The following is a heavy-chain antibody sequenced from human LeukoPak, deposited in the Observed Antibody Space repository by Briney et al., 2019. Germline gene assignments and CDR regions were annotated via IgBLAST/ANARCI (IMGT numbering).Heavy chain of an antibody. CDR2: ISGSGGST. V-gene: IGHV3-23*01. J-gene: IGHJ4*02. CDR1: GFTFSSYG. D-gene: IGHD6-13*01. CDR3: AKEGGLRSSWSFDF. Sequence: PSGGSLRLSCAASGFTFSSYGMSWVRQAPGKGLEWVSGISGSGGSTYYADSAKGRFTISRDNSKNTLYLQMNSLRVEGTAVYYCAKEGGLRSSWSFDFWGQGILVIVSS.